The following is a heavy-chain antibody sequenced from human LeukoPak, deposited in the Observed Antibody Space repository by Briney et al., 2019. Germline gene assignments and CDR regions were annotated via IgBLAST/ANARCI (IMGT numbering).Heavy chain of an antibody. Sequence: GGSLRLSCAASGFTFSSYWMSWVRQAPGKGLEWVANIKKDGSEKYYVDSVKGRFTISRDNAKTSLYLQMNSLRAEDTAVYYCAKEIWPTVTIPGWTYFDYWGQGTLVTVSS. D-gene: IGHD4-17*01. J-gene: IGHJ4*02. CDR1: GFTFSSYW. CDR2: IKKDGSEK. CDR3: AKEIWPTVTIPGWTYFDY. V-gene: IGHV3-7*01.